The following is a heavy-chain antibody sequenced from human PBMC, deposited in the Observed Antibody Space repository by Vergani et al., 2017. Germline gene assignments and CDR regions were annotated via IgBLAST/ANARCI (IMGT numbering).Heavy chain of an antibody. J-gene: IGHJ4*02. V-gene: IGHV1-18*01. CDR2: ISAYNGKT. CDR3: ARDLKSSGRDGDN. Sequence: QVQLVQSGPAVKRPRSSVQVSSQASGGTFSSSAISWVRKAPGQGLEWMGWISAYNGKTNDPQKLQGRATMNTDTSTSTAYTEPRCQGSDATAVYYCARDLKSSGRDGDNWGQGTLVTVSS. D-gene: IGHD6-25*01. CDR1: GGTFSSSA.